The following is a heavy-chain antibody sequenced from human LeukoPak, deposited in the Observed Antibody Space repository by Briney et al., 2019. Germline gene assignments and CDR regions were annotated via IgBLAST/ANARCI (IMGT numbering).Heavy chain of an antibody. J-gene: IGHJ4*02. V-gene: IGHV4-34*01. D-gene: IGHD3-10*01. Sequence: SETLSLTCAVYGGSFSGYYWSWIRQPPGKGLEWIGEINHSGSTNYNPSLKSRVTISVDTSKNQFSLKLSSVTAADTAVYYCARGSGLWFGESFFDYWGQGTLVTVSS. CDR2: INHSGST. CDR1: GGSFSGYY. CDR3: ARGSGLWFGESFFDY.